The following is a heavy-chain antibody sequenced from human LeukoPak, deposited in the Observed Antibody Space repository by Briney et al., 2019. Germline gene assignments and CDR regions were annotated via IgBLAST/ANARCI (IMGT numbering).Heavy chain of an antibody. Sequence: GGCLRLSCAASGFTFRSYWMHWVRQAPGKGLVWVSRMKNYGKSTSYADSVKGRFTISRDNAKNTLYLQMNGLRAEDTAVYYCARVVDTPFDYWGQGTLVTV. CDR1: GFTFRSYW. V-gene: IGHV3-74*01. D-gene: IGHD5-18*01. CDR2: MKNYGKST. CDR3: ARVVDTPFDY. J-gene: IGHJ4*02.